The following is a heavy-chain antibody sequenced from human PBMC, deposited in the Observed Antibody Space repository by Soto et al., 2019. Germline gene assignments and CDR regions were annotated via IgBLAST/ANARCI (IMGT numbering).Heavy chain of an antibody. J-gene: IGHJ4*02. D-gene: IGHD2-8*02. CDR3: ARDKITGLFDY. CDR2: INHSGST. V-gene: IGHV4-34*01. CDR1: GGSFSGYY. Sequence: SETLSLTCAVYGGSFSGYYWTWIRQPPGTGLEWIGEINHSGSTNYNPSLKSRVTISVDTSKNQFSLKLTTVTAADTAVYYCARDKITGLFDYWGQGTLVTVSS.